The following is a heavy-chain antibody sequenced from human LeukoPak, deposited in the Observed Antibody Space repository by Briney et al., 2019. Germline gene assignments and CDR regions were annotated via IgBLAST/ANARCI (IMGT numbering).Heavy chain of an antibody. CDR2: IKPDGSAK. D-gene: IGHD1-1*01. J-gene: IGHJ4*02. V-gene: IGHV3-7*05. Sequence: GGSLRLSCGASGFTFSTYWMFWVRQAPGKGLEWVANIKPDGSAKWYDDSVKGRFTISRDNAKNSVFLQLNRLRAEDTAVYYCATKVTGSYWGQGTLVTVSS. CDR3: ATKVTGSY. CDR1: GFTFSTYW.